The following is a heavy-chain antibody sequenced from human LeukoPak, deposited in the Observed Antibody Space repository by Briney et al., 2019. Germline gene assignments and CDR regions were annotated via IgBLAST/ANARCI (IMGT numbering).Heavy chain of an antibody. J-gene: IGHJ3*02. V-gene: IGHV1-24*01. D-gene: IGHD3-3*01. CDR3: ATDLGPIFGVTSDLDT. CDR2: FDPEDGET. Sequence: GASVKVSCKVSGYTLTELSMHWVRQAPGKGLEWMGGFDPEDGETIYAQKFQGRVTMTEDTSTDTAYMELSSLRSEDTAVYYCATDLGPIFGVTSDLDTWGQGTMVTVSS. CDR1: GYTLTELS.